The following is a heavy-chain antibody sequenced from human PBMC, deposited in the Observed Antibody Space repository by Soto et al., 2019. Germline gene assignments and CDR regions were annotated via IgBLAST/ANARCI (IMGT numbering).Heavy chain of an antibody. Sequence: EVQLVESGGGLVQPGGSLRLSCAASGFTFSSYAMHWVRQAPGKGLEYVSAISSNGGSTYYANSVKGRFTISRDNSKNTLYLQMGSLRAEDMAVYYCAREGEQLALFDYWGQGTLVTVSS. V-gene: IGHV3-64*01. CDR3: AREGEQLALFDY. CDR2: ISSNGGST. CDR1: GFTFSSYA. J-gene: IGHJ4*02. D-gene: IGHD6-6*01.